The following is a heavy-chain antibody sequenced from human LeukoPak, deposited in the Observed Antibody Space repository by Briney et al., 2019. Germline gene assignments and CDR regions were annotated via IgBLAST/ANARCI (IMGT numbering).Heavy chain of an antibody. CDR3: ARNKRGDY. CDR1: GFTFSTYS. Sequence: GGSLRLSCAASGFTFSTYSLSWVRQASGKGLEWVANIKQDGSDENYVDSVKGRFTISRDNAKNSLYLQMNSLRAEDTAVYYCARNKRGDYWGQGTLVTVSS. D-gene: IGHD1/OR15-1a*01. CDR2: IKQDGSDE. V-gene: IGHV3-7*01. J-gene: IGHJ4*02.